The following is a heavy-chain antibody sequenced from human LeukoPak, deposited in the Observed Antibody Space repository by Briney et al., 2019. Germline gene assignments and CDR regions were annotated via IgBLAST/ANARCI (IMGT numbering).Heavy chain of an antibody. D-gene: IGHD5-12*01. J-gene: IGHJ5*02. CDR2: ISSSSSYV. V-gene: IGHV3-21*01. CDR1: GFTFSSYS. Sequence: GGSLRLSCAASGFTFSSYSMNWVRQAPGKGLEWVSSISSSSSYVYYADSVKGRFTTSRDNAKNSLYLQMNSLRAEDTAVYYCARDLVRDGYKSWGQGTLVTVSS. CDR3: ARDLVRDGYKS.